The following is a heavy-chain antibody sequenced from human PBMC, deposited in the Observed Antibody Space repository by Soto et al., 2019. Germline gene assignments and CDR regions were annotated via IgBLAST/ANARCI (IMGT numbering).Heavy chain of an antibody. D-gene: IGHD2-15*01. CDR2: ISASSSAI. Sequence: GGSLRLSCAASGFIFSSYSMNWARQAPGKGLEWVSYISASSSAILYADSVKGRFTISRDNAKNSLYLQMNSLRAEDTAVYYCARDLLVVKVYNTAHYFDYWGQGTLVTVSS. CDR1: GFIFSSYS. V-gene: IGHV3-48*01. J-gene: IGHJ4*02. CDR3: ARDLLVVKVYNTAHYFDY.